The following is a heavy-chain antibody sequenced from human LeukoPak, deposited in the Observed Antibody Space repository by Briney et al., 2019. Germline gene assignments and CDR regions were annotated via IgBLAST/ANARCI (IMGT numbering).Heavy chain of an antibody. CDR1: GFTFSSYG. V-gene: IGHV3-30*03. J-gene: IGHJ6*02. Sequence: GGSLRLSCAASGFTFSSYGMHWVRQAPGKGLEWVAVISYDGSNKYYADSVKGRFTISRDNAKNSLYLQMNSLRADDTAVYYCARGLALYYYGMDVWGQGTMVTVSS. CDR2: ISYDGSNK. CDR3: ARGLALYYYGMDV.